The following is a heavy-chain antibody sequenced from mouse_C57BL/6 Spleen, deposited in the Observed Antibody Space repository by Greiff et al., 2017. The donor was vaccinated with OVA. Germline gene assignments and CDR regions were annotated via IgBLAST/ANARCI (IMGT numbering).Heavy chain of an antibody. J-gene: IGHJ2*01. CDR3: TANWDVDY. V-gene: IGHV6-3*01. CDR1: GFTFSNYW. Sequence: EVQLQESGGGLVQPGGSMKLSCVASGFTFSNYWMNWVRQSPEKGLEWVAQIRLKSDNYATHYAESVKGRFTISRDDSKSSVYLQMNNLRAEDTGIYYCTANWDVDYWGQGTTLTVSS. D-gene: IGHD4-1*01. CDR2: IRLKSDNYAT.